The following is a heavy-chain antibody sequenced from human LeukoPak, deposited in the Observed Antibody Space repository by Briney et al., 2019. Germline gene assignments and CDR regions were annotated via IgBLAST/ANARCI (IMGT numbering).Heavy chain of an antibody. J-gene: IGHJ4*02. Sequence: GGSLRLSCAASGFMFSNYAMHWVRQAPGKGLEWVAVISYDGRNKHYPDSVKGRFTISRDISTDTLWLQMDSLRTEDTAVYYCAKGPLRGTAAAIDYWGQGTLVIVSS. CDR1: GFMFSNYA. D-gene: IGHD2-2*01. CDR2: ISYDGRNK. CDR3: AKGPLRGTAAAIDY. V-gene: IGHV3-30*04.